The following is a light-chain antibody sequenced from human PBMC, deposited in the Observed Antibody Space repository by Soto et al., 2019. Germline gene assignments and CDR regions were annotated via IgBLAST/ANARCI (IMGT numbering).Light chain of an antibody. CDR3: SSFEASNNLL. Sequence: QSVLTQPPSASGSPGQSVTICCTGTSSDVGGYNYVSWYQQHPGKAPKLMIYEVSKRPSGVPDRFSGSKSGNTASLTVSGLQVEDEADYYCSSFEASNNLLFGGGTKLTVL. CDR1: SSDVGGYNY. J-gene: IGLJ2*01. V-gene: IGLV2-8*01. CDR2: EVS.